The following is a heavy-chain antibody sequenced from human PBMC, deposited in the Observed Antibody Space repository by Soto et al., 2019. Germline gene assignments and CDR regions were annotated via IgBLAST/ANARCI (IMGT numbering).Heavy chain of an antibody. CDR2: INSDGSST. Sequence: HPGGSLRLSCAASGFTFSSYWMHWVRQAPGKGLVWVSRINSDGSSTSYADSVKGRFTISRDNAKNTLYLQMNSLRAEDTAVYYCAREQPGDYYYGMDVWGQGTTVTVSS. CDR3: AREQPGDYYYGMDV. D-gene: IGHD1-1*01. V-gene: IGHV3-74*01. J-gene: IGHJ6*02. CDR1: GFTFSSYW.